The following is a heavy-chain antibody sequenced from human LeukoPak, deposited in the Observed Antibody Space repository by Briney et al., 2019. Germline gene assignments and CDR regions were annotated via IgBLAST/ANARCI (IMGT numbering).Heavy chain of an antibody. CDR1: GYTLTELS. Sequence: ASVKVPCKVSGYTLTELSMHWVRQAPGKGLEWMGGFDPEDGETIYAQKFQGRVTMTEDTSTDTAYMELSSLRSEDTAVYYCATLTPKYYYYMDVWGKGTTVTVSS. V-gene: IGHV1-24*01. J-gene: IGHJ6*03. D-gene: IGHD2-21*02. CDR3: ATLTPKYYYYMDV. CDR2: FDPEDGET.